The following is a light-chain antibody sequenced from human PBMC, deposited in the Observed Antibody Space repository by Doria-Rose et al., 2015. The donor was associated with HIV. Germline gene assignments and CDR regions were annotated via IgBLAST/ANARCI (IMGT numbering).Light chain of an antibody. CDR1: QSPLYTSKNH. V-gene: IGKV4-1*01. CDR3: QQYYDTPS. Sequence: DIQVTQSPESLGMSLGERATLNCKSNQSPLYTSKNHLAWYQQQPGPPPKLLIYWASTRQSGVPARFSGSGSGTDFTLTISSLEAEDVAVYYRQQYYDTPSFGPGTTVDIK. CDR2: WAS. J-gene: IGKJ3*01.